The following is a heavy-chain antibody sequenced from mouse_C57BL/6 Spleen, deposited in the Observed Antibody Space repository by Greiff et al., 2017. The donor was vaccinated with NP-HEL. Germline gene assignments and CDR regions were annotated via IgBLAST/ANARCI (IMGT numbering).Heavy chain of an antibody. V-gene: IGHV5-4*01. CDR3: ARERDWDRWFAY. CDR1: GFTFSSYA. CDR2: ISDGGSYT. D-gene: IGHD4-1*01. Sequence: EVKLVESGGGLVKPGGSLKLSCAASGFTFSSYAMSWVRQTPEKRLEWVATISDGGSYTYYPDNVKGRFTISRDNAKNNLYLQMSHLKSEDTAMYYCARERDWDRWFAYWGQGTLVTVSA. J-gene: IGHJ3*01.